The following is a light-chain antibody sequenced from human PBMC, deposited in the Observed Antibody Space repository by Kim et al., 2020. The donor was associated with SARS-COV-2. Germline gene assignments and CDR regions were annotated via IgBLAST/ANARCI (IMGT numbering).Light chain of an antibody. CDR3: QSYDSSLSLFV. Sequence: QAVVTQPPSVSGAPGQRVTISCSGNTSNIGANFDVHWYHQLPGKAPRLLISGKSRPSGVPDRFSASKSGTSASLAIAGLHGADEAEYYCQSYDSSLSLFVFGTGTKVTVL. J-gene: IGLJ1*01. CDR1: TSNIGANFD. CDR2: GKS. V-gene: IGLV1-40*01.